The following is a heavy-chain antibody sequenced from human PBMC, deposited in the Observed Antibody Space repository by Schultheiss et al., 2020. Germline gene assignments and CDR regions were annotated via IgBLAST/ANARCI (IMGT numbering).Heavy chain of an antibody. CDR2: IYSGGST. Sequence: GGSLRLSCAASGFTVSSNYMSWVRQAPGKGLEWVSVIYSGGSTYYADSVKGRFTISRDNSKNTLYLQMNSLRAEDTAVYYCARRGYGGNSMSKVRFDPWGQGTLVTVSS. V-gene: IGHV3-66*01. J-gene: IGHJ5*02. D-gene: IGHD4-23*01. CDR1: GFTVSSNY. CDR3: ARRGYGGNSMSKVRFDP.